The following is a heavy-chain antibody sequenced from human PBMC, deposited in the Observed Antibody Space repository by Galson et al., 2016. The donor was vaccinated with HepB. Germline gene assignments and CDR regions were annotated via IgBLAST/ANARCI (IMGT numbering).Heavy chain of an antibody. D-gene: IGHD1-26*01. CDR3: ARDRWGTLTLVGGAFDI. J-gene: IGHJ3*02. Sequence: SLRLSCAASTFTFSGYWMTWVRQAPGKGLEWVANIKQDGTEKYYVDSVKGRFTISRDNAKNSLYLQMKSLRAEDTAVYYCARDRWGTLTLVGGAFDIWGQGTMVTVSS. V-gene: IGHV3-7*03. CDR1: TFTFSGYW. CDR2: IKQDGTEK.